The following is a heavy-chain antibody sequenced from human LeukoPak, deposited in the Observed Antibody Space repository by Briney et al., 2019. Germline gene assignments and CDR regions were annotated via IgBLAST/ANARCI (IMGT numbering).Heavy chain of an antibody. J-gene: IGHJ4*02. CDR1: GDSVSSNSAA. V-gene: IGHV6-1*01. CDR2: TYYRSGWYN. CDR3: SRDLAWGPADY. Sequence: SQTLSLTFAISGDSVSSNSAAWGWIRQSPSRGLEWLGRTYYRSGWYNDYASSLESRLAINPDTSKNQVSLRLASVTPEDTAVYYCSRDLAWGPADYWGQGTLVTVSS. D-gene: IGHD7-27*01.